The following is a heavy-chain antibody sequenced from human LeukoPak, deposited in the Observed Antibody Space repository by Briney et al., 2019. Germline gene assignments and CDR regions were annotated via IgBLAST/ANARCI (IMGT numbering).Heavy chain of an antibody. D-gene: IGHD1-26*01. CDR1: GFTFSSYN. CDR2: IKNSANFI. V-gene: IGHV3-21*01. J-gene: IGHJ4*02. Sequence: GGSLRLSCAASGFTFSSYNMNWVRQAPGKGLEWLSSIKNSANFIYYADSVKGRFTISRDNAKNSLYLQMNSLRDEDTAVYYCARDQIVGATAGDYWGQGTLVTVSS. CDR3: ARDQIVGATAGDY.